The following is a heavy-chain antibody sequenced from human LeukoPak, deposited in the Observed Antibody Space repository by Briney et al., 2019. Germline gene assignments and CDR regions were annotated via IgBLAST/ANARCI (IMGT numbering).Heavy chain of an antibody. CDR1: GYTFTAYP. CDR2: MNTGNGNT. D-gene: IGHD3-22*01. V-gene: IGHV1-3*04. J-gene: IGHJ5*02. Sequence: ASVKVSCKASGYTFTAYPLHWVRQAPAQRLEWMGWMNTGNGNTIYSQRFQGRVSITRGTSASTAYMELSSLRSEDTAVYYCARAGKGAYYYGSRDNWFDTWGQGTMVAVST. CDR3: ARAGKGAYYYGSRDNWFDT.